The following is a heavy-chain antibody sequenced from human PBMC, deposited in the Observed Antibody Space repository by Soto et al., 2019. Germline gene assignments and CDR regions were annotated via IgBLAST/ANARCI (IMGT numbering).Heavy chain of an antibody. Sequence: GGSLRLSCAASGFTFSNAWINWVRQAPGKGLEWVGRIKSKTDGGTTDYAEPVKGRFAISRDDSNNMVYLQMNSLKIEDTAVYYCTTDSYSTIIIVRSDYWGHGHLVTVSS. J-gene: IGHJ4*01. CDR2: IKSKTDGGTT. CDR3: TTDSYSTIIIVRSDY. V-gene: IGHV3-15*07. CDR1: GFTFSNAW. D-gene: IGHD3-22*01.